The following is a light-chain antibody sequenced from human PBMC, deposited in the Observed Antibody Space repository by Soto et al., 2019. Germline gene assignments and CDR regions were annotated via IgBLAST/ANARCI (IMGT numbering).Light chain of an antibody. V-gene: IGLV2-23*01. Sequence: QSALTQPASVSGSPGQSITISCTGTSSDVGSYNLVSWYQQHPGKAPKLMIYEGNKRPSGVSNRFSGSKSANTASLTSGLQTEDEADYYCCSYAGTNTFVFGTGTKLTVL. CDR2: EGN. J-gene: IGLJ1*01. CDR3: CSYAGTNTFV. CDR1: SSDVGSYNL.